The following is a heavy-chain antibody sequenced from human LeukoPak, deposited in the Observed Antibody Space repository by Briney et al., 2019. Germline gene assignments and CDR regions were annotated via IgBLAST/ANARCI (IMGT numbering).Heavy chain of an antibody. CDR3: ARQRSRNRYYYYYMDV. D-gene: IGHD6-13*01. Sequence: GESLKISCKGSGYSFTSYWIGWVRQMPGKGLEWVGIIYPGDSDTRYSPSFQGQVTISADKSISTAYLQWSSLKASDTAMYYCARQRSRNRYYYYYMDVWGKGTTVTVSS. CDR1: GYSFTSYW. J-gene: IGHJ6*03. CDR2: IYPGDSDT. V-gene: IGHV5-51*01.